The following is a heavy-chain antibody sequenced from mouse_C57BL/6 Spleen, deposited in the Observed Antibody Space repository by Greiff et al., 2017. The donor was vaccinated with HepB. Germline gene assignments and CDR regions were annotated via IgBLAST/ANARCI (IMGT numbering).Heavy chain of an antibody. J-gene: IGHJ3*01. CDR2: IDPEDGDT. Sequence: EVQLQESGAELVRPGASVKLSCTASGFNIKDYYMHWVKQRPEQGLEWIGRIDPEDGDTEYAPKFQGKATMTAETTSNTAYLQLSSLTSEDTAVYYCTYGYYGRVGAYWGQGTLVTVSA. CDR1: GFNIKDYY. V-gene: IGHV14-1*01. CDR3: TYGYYGRVGAY. D-gene: IGHD2-3*01.